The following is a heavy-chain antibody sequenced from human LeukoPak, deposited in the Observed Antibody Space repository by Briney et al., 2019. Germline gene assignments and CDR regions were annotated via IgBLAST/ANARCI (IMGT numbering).Heavy chain of an antibody. D-gene: IGHD6-19*01. CDR1: GGSITTYY. V-gene: IGHV4-59*05. J-gene: IGHJ4*02. Sequence: SETLSLICTVSGGSITTYYWNWVRQPPGKGLEWIGSIYYSGSTYYNPSLKSRVTISVDTSKNQFSLKLSSVTAADTAVYYCAIQWHWGQGTLVTVSS. CDR2: IYYSGST. CDR3: AIQWH.